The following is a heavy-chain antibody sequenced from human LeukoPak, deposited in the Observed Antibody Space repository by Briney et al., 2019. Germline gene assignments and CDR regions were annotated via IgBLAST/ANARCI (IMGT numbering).Heavy chain of an antibody. J-gene: IGHJ5*02. CDR1: GDSVSSSRAA. V-gene: IGHV6-1*01. CDR2: TYYRSKWLH. Sequence: SQTLSLTCAISGDSVSSSRAAWNWIRQSPSRGLKWLGRTYYRSKWLHDSAVSVESRISINADTSKNQFSLQLYSVTPEDTAIYYCARDIGRAFTFDPWGQGTLVTVSS. CDR3: ARDIGRAFTFDP. D-gene: IGHD3-10*01.